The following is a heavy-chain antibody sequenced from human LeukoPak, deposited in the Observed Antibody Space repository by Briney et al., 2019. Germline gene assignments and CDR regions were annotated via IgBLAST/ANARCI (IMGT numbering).Heavy chain of an antibody. CDR3: ARGPSGSYSAFDI. V-gene: IGHV3-21*01. CDR1: GFTFSTYT. CDR2: ISSSGSYT. J-gene: IGHJ3*02. Sequence: GGSLRLSCAASGFTFSTYTMNWVRQAPGKGLEWVSSISSSGSYTYYADSLKGRFTISRDNAKNSLSLQMNSLRAEDTAVYYCARGPSGSYSAFDIWGQGTMVTVSS. D-gene: IGHD1-26*01.